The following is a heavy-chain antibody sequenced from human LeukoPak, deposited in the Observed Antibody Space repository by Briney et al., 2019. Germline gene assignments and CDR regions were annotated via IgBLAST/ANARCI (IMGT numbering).Heavy chain of an antibody. Sequence: GGSLRLSCAASGTTFSIYWMTWVRQSAGKGLQWISFIYGGGNTLYADSVRDRFSISRDNSKSTLYLQMNSLRVEDTAVYYCATGGRSGTAFDFWGQGTLVTVSS. CDR1: GTTFSIYW. CDR3: ATGGRSGTAFDF. CDR2: IYGGGNT. J-gene: IGHJ4*02. D-gene: IGHD1-1*01. V-gene: IGHV3-53*01.